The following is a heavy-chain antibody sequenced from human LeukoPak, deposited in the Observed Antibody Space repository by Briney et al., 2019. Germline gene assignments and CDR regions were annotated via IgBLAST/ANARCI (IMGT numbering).Heavy chain of an antibody. CDR3: AREGPRGNSQFDY. Sequence: PGGSLRLSCAASGFTFSSYGMHWVRLAPGKWLEWVALIWYDGSNKYYTDSVKGRLTISRENCKKTLYLQRNSVRAEDTAIYYCAREGPRGNSQFDYWGQGNLVTVSS. J-gene: IGHJ4*02. D-gene: IGHD2/OR15-2a*01. V-gene: IGHV3-33*01. CDR2: IWYDGSNK. CDR1: GFTFSSYG.